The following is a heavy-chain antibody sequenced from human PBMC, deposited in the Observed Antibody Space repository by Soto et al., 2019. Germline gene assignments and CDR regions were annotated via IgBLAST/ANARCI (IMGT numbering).Heavy chain of an antibody. CDR2: IKSKTDGGTT. J-gene: IGHJ6*02. V-gene: IGHV3-15*07. Sequence: GGSLRLSCAASGFTFSNAWMNWVRQAPGKGLEWVGRIKSKTDGGTTDYAAPVKGRFTISRDDSKNTLYLQMNSLKTEDTAVYYRTTGPYYDFWSGYPFYYGMDVWGQGTTVTVS. D-gene: IGHD3-3*01. CDR3: TTGPYYDFWSGYPFYYGMDV. CDR1: GFTFSNAW.